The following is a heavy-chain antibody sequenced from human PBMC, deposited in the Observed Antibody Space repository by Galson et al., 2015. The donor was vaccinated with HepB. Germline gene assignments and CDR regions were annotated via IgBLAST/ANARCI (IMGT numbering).Heavy chain of an antibody. J-gene: IGHJ3*02. CDR1: GYSFTSYW. CDR3: ARQVDYYDSSGYYDAFDI. Sequence: SGAEVKKPGESLKISCKGSGYSFTSYWIGWVRQMPGKGLEWMGIIYPGDSDTRYSPSFQGQVTISADKSISTAYLQWSSLKASDTAMYYCARQVDYYDSSGYYDAFDIWGQGTMVTVSS. D-gene: IGHD3-22*01. CDR2: IYPGDSDT. V-gene: IGHV5-51*01.